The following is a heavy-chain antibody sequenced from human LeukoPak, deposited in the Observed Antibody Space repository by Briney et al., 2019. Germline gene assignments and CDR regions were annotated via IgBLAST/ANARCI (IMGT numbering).Heavy chain of an antibody. CDR2: IYHSGST. CDR3: ASSPPDY. Sequence: SQTLCLTCAVSGGSISSGGYSWSWIRQPPVKGLEWIGYIYHSGSTYYNPSLKSRVTISVDRSKNQFSLKLSSVTAADTAVYYCASSPPDYWGQGTLVSVSS. V-gene: IGHV4-30-2*01. J-gene: IGHJ4*02. CDR1: GGSISSGGYS.